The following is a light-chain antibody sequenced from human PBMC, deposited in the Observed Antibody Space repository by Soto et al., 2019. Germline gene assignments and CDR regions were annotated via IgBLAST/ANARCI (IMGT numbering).Light chain of an antibody. V-gene: IGKV3-11*01. J-gene: IGKJ5*01. CDR1: QSVSSY. CDR3: QQRFT. CDR2: DVS. Sequence: DIMLTQSPATLSLSLGERATLSCRASQSVSSYLAWYQQKPGQAPRLLIYDVSNRATGIPARFSGSGSGTDFTLTISSLEPEDFAVYYCQQRFTFGQGTRLDIK.